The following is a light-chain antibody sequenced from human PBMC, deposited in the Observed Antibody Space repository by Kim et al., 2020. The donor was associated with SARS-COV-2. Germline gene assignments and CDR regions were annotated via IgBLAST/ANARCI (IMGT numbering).Light chain of an antibody. CDR2: KTS. CDR1: QSISGL. J-gene: IGKJ1*01. Sequence: GDRVTITCRASQSISGLLGWYQQKPGKAPKLLIYKTSTLESGVPSRFGGSGSGTEFSLTISSLQPDDFATYYCQQYDYYRTFGQGTKVDIK. V-gene: IGKV1-5*03. CDR3: QQYDYYRT.